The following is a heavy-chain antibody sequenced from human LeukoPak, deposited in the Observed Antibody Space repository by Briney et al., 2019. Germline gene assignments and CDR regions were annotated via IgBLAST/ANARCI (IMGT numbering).Heavy chain of an antibody. Sequence: ASVKVSCKASGYTFTSYYMHWVRQAPGQGLEWMGIINPSGGSTSYAQKFQGRVTITADESTSTAYMELSSLRSEDTAVYYCARNRRRDFWSGYYYYYMDVWGKGTTVTVSS. CDR2: INPSGGST. D-gene: IGHD3-3*01. CDR3: ARNRRRDFWSGYYYYYMDV. CDR1: GYTFTSYY. V-gene: IGHV1-46*01. J-gene: IGHJ6*03.